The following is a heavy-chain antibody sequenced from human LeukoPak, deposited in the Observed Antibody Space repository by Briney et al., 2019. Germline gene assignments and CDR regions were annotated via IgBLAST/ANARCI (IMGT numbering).Heavy chain of an antibody. V-gene: IGHV4-59*01. CDR2: IYYSGST. CDR3: ARDLGTVTTIVGAD. Sequence: SETLSLTCTVSGGSISSYYWSWIRQPPGKGLEWIGYIYYSGSTNYNPSLKSRVTISVDTSKNHFSLKLSSVTAADTAVYYCARDLGTVTTIVGADWGQGTLVTVSS. J-gene: IGHJ4*02. D-gene: IGHD4-17*01. CDR1: GGSISSYY.